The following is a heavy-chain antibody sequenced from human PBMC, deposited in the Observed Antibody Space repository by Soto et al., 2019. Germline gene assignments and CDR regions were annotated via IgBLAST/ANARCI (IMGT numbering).Heavy chain of an antibody. J-gene: IGHJ4*02. CDR2: IYYSGST. D-gene: IGHD1-1*01. Sequence: NPSETLSLTCTVSGGSISSGDYYWSWIRQPPGKGLEWIGYIYYSGSTYYNPSLKSRVTISVDTSKNQFSLKLSSVTAADTAVYYCARVGRGGTLDYWGQGALVTVSS. CDR1: GGSISSGDYY. CDR3: ARVGRGGTLDY. V-gene: IGHV4-30-4*01.